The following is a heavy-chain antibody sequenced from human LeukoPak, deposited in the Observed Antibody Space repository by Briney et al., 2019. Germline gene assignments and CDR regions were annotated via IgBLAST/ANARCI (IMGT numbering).Heavy chain of an antibody. Sequence: GGSLRLSCEASGFIFNTYWIYWVRQAPGKGLVWVSRINGAGTSTMYADPVRGGFTVSRDNSKNSLYLQMNGLGPEDTAVYYCARDGGDKTAYYGDQFDYWGQGTLVTVSS. J-gene: IGHJ4*02. CDR2: INGAGTST. CDR3: ARDGGDKTAYYGDQFDY. V-gene: IGHV3-74*03. CDR1: GFIFNTYW. D-gene: IGHD3-9*01.